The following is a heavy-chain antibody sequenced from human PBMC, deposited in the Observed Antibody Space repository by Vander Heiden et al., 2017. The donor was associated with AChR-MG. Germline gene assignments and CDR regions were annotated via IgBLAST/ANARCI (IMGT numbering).Heavy chain of an antibody. V-gene: IGHV3-23*01. D-gene: IGHD2-21*02. CDR3: AKYVNCGEDCYYNY. J-gene: IGHJ4*02. CDR1: GFTFSSYA. CDR2: ISGSGVST. Sequence: EVQLLDSGGGLVQPGGSLRLSCAASGFTFSSYAMSWVRQAPGKGLRWVSSISGSGVSTYYADSVKGRFTISRDNSKNTLYLQMNSLRAEDTAIYYCAKYVNCGEDCYYNYWGQGTLVTVSS.